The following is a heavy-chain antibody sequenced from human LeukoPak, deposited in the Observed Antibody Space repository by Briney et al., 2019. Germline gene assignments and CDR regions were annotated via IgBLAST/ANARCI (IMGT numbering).Heavy chain of an antibody. Sequence: KTSETLSLTCAVYGGSFSGYYWSWIRQPPGKGLEWIGEINHSGSSNYSPSLKGRVAISVDTSKNQFSLKLSSVTAADTAVYYCARPARIYCSSTACSYWYFDLWGRGTLVTVSS. CDR1: GGSFSGYY. CDR2: INHSGSS. CDR3: ARPARIYCSSTACSYWYFDL. D-gene: IGHD2-2*01. J-gene: IGHJ2*01. V-gene: IGHV4-34*01.